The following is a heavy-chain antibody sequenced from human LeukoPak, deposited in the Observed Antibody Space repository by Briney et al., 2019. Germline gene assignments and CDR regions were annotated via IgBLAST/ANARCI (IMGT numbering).Heavy chain of an antibody. D-gene: IGHD3-3*01. V-gene: IGHV3-43*01. CDR1: GFTFDDYT. Sequence: GGSLRLSCAASGFTFDDYTMHWVRQAPGKGLEWVSLISWDGGSTYYADSVKGRFTISRDISKNSLYLQMNSLRTEDTALYYCAKGGTIFGVDLIDYWGQGTLVTVSS. CDR3: AKGGTIFGVDLIDY. J-gene: IGHJ4*02. CDR2: ISWDGGST.